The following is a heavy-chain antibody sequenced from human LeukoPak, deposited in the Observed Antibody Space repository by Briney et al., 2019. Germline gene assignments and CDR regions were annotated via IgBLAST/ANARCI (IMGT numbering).Heavy chain of an antibody. V-gene: IGHV3-33*01. CDR3: ARVVNYYDSSGCFDY. Sequence: GRSLRLSCAASGFTFSSYGMHWVRQAPGKGLEWVAVIWYDGSNKYYADSVKGRFTISRDNSKNTLYLQMNSLRDEDTAVYYCARVVNYYDSSGCFDYWGQGTLVTVSS. CDR2: IWYDGSNK. CDR1: GFTFSSYG. J-gene: IGHJ4*02. D-gene: IGHD3-22*01.